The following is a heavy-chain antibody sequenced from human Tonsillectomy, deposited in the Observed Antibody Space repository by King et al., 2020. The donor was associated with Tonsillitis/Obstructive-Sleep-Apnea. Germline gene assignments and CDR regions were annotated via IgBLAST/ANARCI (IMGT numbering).Heavy chain of an antibody. Sequence: QLVQSGAEVKKPGSSVKVSCKASGGTFSSYAISWVRQAPGQGLEWMGGIIPIFGTANYAQKFQGRVTITADESTSPAYMELSSLRSEDTAVYYCARGPLLEWLSHYYYYYYMDVWGKGTTVTVSS. CDR2: IIPIFGTA. D-gene: IGHD3-3*01. CDR1: GGTFSSYA. CDR3: ARGPLLEWLSHYYYYYYMDV. V-gene: IGHV1-69*01. J-gene: IGHJ6*03.